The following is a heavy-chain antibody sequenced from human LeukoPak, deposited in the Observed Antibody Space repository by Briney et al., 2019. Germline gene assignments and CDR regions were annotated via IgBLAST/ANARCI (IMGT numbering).Heavy chain of an antibody. CDR2: IYYSGST. D-gene: IGHD3-16*02. V-gene: IGHV4-59*11. J-gene: IGHJ2*01. Sequence: SETLSLTCSVSGGSISGHYGSWIRRPPGKGLEWIGYIYYSGSTHYNPSLKSRVTISVDTSKNQFSLKLSSVTAADTAVYYCARNRESYFDLWGRGTLVTVSS. CDR3: ARNRESYFDL. CDR1: GGSISGHY.